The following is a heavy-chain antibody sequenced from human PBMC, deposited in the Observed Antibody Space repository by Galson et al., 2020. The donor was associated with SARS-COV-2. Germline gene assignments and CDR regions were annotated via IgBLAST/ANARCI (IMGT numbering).Heavy chain of an antibody. CDR3: ARRAMIGFADYFDV. CDR1: GGSISSYY. Sequence: SETLSLTCPVSGGSISSYYWNWIRPPAGKGLEWIGRIYTSGTTNYNPSLRSRVTMSVDASKNQFSLKLSSVTAADTAVYYCARRAMIGFADYFDVWGQGTLVTVSS. J-gene: IGHJ4*02. CDR2: IYTSGTT. D-gene: IGHD3-10*02. V-gene: IGHV4-4*07.